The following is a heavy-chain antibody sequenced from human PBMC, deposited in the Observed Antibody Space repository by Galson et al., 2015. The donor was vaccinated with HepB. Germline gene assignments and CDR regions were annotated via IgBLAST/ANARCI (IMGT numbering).Heavy chain of an antibody. J-gene: IGHJ6*02. CDR3: ARSPREVVVAAMWGVDYYYGMDV. V-gene: IGHV1-46*04. Sequence: SVKVSCKASGGTFSSYTISWVRQAPGQGLEWMGIINPSGGSTSYAQKLQGRVTMTRDTSTSTVYMELSSLRSEDTAVYYCARSPREVVVAAMWGVDYYYGMDVWGQGTTVTVSS. CDR2: INPSGGST. D-gene: IGHD2-15*01. CDR1: GGTFSSYT.